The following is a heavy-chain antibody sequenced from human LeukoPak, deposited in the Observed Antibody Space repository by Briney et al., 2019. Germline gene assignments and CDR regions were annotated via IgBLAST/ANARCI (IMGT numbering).Heavy chain of an antibody. J-gene: IGHJ4*02. V-gene: IGHV5-51*01. CDR1: GYSFTSYW. D-gene: IGHD4-17*01. Sequence: GESLKISCQGSGYSFTSYWIGWVRQMPGKGLEWMGIIYPGDSDTRYSPSFQGQVTISADKSISTAYLQWSSLKASDTAMYYCARHLTPNYGDYGYWGQGTLVTVSS. CDR2: IYPGDSDT. CDR3: ARHLTPNYGDYGY.